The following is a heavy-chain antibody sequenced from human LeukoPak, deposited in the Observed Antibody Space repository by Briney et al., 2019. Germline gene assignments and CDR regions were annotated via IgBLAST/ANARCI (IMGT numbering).Heavy chain of an antibody. CDR1: GYTFTSYA. V-gene: IGHV7-4-1*02. Sequence: ASVKVSCKASGYTFTSYAMNWVRQAPGQGLEWMGWINTNTGNPTYAQGFTGRFVFSLDTSVSTAYLQISSLKAEDTAVYYCARTNIAAPHYYYYGMDVWGQGTTVTVSS. CDR3: ARTNIAAPHYYYYGMDV. D-gene: IGHD6-13*01. J-gene: IGHJ6*02. CDR2: INTNTGNP.